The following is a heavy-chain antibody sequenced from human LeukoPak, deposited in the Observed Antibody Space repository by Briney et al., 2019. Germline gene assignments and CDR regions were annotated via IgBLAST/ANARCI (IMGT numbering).Heavy chain of an antibody. J-gene: IGHJ3*02. V-gene: IGHV3-9*03. CDR1: GFTFDDYA. D-gene: IGHD2/OR15-2a*01. CDR2: ISWNSGSI. CDR3: AKDTEYEHGAFDI. Sequence: GRSLRLSCAASGFTFDDYAMHWVRQAPVKGLEWVSGISWNSGSIGYADSVKGRFTISRDNAKNSLYLQMNSLRAEDMALYYCAKDTEYEHGAFDIWGQGTMVTVSS.